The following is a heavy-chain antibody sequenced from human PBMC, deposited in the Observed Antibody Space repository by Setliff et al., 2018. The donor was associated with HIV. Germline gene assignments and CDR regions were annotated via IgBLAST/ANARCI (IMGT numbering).Heavy chain of an antibody. J-gene: IGHJ4*02. CDR3: ARDPALTYSGYVY. Sequence: ASVKVSCKAAGYSFAAYYIHWVRQAPGQGLEWMGWINPNSGGTNYAQKFQGRVTLTRDTSISTANMELSGLRSDDTAVYYCARDPALTYSGYVYWGQGTLVT. CDR2: INPNSGGT. V-gene: IGHV1-2*02. D-gene: IGHD5-12*01. CDR1: GYSFAAYY.